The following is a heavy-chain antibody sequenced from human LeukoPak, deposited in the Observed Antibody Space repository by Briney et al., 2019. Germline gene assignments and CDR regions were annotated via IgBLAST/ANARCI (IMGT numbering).Heavy chain of an antibody. Sequence: ASVKVSCKASGYTFTSYGISWVRQAPGQGLEWMGWISAYNGNTNYAQKLQGRVTMTTDTSTSTAYMELRSLRSDDTAVYYCARVEGIAAAGTEEWFDPWGQGTLVTVSS. V-gene: IGHV1-18*01. CDR3: ARVEGIAAAGTEEWFDP. CDR1: GYTFTSYG. CDR2: ISAYNGNT. D-gene: IGHD6-13*01. J-gene: IGHJ5*02.